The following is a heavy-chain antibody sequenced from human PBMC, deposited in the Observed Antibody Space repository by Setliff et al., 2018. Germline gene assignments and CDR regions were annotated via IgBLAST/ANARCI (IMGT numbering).Heavy chain of an antibody. CDR3: ASANTTGYYYFDY. CDR1: GYRFTTYW. CDR2: VYPGDSDT. Sequence: PGESLKISCQGSGYRFTTYWIAWVRQKPGKGLEWMGIVYPGDSDTQYSPSFQGRFTISRDNAKNSVYLQMNSLRAEGTAVYYCASANTTGYYYFDYWGQGTLVTVSS. J-gene: IGHJ4*02. D-gene: IGHD1-26*01. V-gene: IGHV5-51*01.